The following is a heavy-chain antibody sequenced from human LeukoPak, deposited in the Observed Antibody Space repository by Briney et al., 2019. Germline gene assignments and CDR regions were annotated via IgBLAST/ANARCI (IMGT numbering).Heavy chain of an antibody. CDR2: IYYSGST. CDR3: VRLRGSSGPIDH. Sequence: PSETLSLTCTVSGGSISSYYWSWIRQPPGKGLEWIGYIYYSGSTNYNPSLKSRVTISVDTSENQFSLRLTSVTAADTAVYYCVRLRGSSGPIDHWGQGTLVTVSS. V-gene: IGHV4-59*01. D-gene: IGHD3-22*01. J-gene: IGHJ4*02. CDR1: GGSISSYY.